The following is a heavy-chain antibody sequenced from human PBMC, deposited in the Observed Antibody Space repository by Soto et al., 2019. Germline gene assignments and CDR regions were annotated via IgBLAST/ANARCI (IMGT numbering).Heavy chain of an antibody. D-gene: IGHD6-13*01. J-gene: IGHJ6*03. Sequence: SETLSLTCRVSGGSISSSTNYWAWIRQPPGKGLEWIGSIYYSGSTYYNPSLESRVTISVDTSKNQFSLKLSSVTAADTAVYYCASSWQQLEYDYYYLDVWGKGTTVTVSS. V-gene: IGHV4-39*01. CDR1: GGSISSSTNY. CDR2: IYYSGST. CDR3: ASSWQQLEYDYYYLDV.